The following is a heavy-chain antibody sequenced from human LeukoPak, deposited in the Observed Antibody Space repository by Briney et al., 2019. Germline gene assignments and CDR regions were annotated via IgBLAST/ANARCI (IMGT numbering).Heavy chain of an antibody. CDR3: ARLRRTNYGSGSYHNWFDP. D-gene: IGHD3-10*01. J-gene: IGHJ5*02. V-gene: IGHV4-39*01. Sequence: SETLSLTCTVSGGSISSSSYYWGWIRQPPGKGLEWIGSIYYSGSTYYNPSLKSRVTISVDTSKNQFSLKLSSVTAADTAVYYCARLRRTNYGSGSYHNWFDPWGQGTLVTVSS. CDR2: IYYSGST. CDR1: GGSISSSSYY.